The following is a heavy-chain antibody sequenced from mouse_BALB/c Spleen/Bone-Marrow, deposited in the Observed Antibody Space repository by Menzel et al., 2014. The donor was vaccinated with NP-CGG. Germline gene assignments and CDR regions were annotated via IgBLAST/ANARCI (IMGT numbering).Heavy chain of an antibody. V-gene: IGHV5-6-4*01. J-gene: IGHJ2*01. CDR1: GFTFSSSI. CDR2: ISTGGTYT. CDR3: SRGYGNCFDY. D-gene: IGHD2-10*02. Sequence: EVQRVESGGGLVKPGGSLKLSCSASGFTFSSSIMSWVRQTPEKRLEWVATISTGGTYTYYPDSVKGRFTTSRDNAKNTLYLQMSSLKSEDTAMYYCSRGYGNCFDYWGQGTTLTVSS.